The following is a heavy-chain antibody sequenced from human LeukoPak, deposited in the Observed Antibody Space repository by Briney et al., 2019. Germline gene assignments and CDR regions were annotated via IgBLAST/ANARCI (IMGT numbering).Heavy chain of an antibody. CDR2: IYYSGST. Sequence: GSLRLSCTASGFTVSSNYMSWVRQPPGKGLEWIGSIYYSGSTFHNPSLQSRVTTSVDTSKNQFSLKLSSVTAADTAVYYCARHLYDILTGYAYYFDYWGQGTLVTVSS. CDR3: ARHLYDILTGYAYYFDY. CDR1: GFTVSSNY. V-gene: IGHV4-39*01. D-gene: IGHD3-9*01. J-gene: IGHJ4*02.